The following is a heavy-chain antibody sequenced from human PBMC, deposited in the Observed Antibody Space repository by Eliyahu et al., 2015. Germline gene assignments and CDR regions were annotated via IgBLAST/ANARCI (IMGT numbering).Heavy chain of an antibody. CDR2: ISGSGINT. CDR1: GFXFXXSX. D-gene: IGHD1-1*01. V-gene: IGHV3-23*01. CDR3: ATAPGDTTGYYYYYYGMDV. J-gene: IGHJ6*02. Sequence: EVQLLESGGDLVQPGGSLXLSXAAXGFXFXXSXMTWLRQAPGKGLEWVSAISGSGINTYYADSVKGRFTISRDSSKNTLYLQMTSLRVEDTAVYYCATAPGDTTGYYYYYYGMDVWGQGTAVTVSS.